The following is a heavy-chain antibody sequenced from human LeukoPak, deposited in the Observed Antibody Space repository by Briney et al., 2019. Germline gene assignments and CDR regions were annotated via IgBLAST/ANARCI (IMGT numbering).Heavy chain of an antibody. J-gene: IGHJ4*02. CDR1: GYSISSGYY. V-gene: IGHV4-38-2*01. Sequence: SETLSLTCAVSGYSISSGYYWGWLRQPPGKGLEWIGSIYHSGSTYYNPSLKRRVTISVDTSKNQFSLKLSSVTAADTAVYYCARVGPRGSYGFDYWGQGTLVTVSS. CDR2: IYHSGST. CDR3: ARVGPRGSYGFDY. D-gene: IGHD5-18*01.